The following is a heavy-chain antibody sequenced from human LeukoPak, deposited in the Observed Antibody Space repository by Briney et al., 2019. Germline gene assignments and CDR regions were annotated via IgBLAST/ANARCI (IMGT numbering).Heavy chain of an antibody. Sequence: GGSLRLSCAASGFTFSSYAMHWVRQAPGKGLEWVAVISYDGSNKYYADSVKGRFTISRDNSKNTLYLQMNSLRAEDTAVYYCAGTDSSGWSPAHFDYWGQGTLVTVSS. J-gene: IGHJ4*02. CDR3: AGTDSSGWSPAHFDY. V-gene: IGHV3-30*14. CDR1: GFTFSSYA. CDR2: ISYDGSNK. D-gene: IGHD6-19*01.